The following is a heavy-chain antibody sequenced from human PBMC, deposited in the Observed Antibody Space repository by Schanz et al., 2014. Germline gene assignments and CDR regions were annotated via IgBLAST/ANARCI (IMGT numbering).Heavy chain of an antibody. CDR2: MYYSGST. D-gene: IGHD3-3*01. Sequence: QVQLQESGPGLVKPSETLSLTCTVSGGSISSYYWSWIRQPPGKGLEWIGYMYYSGSTNYNPSLNSRVTISVDTSKNXXXLKGTSVTAADTXXXXXARGVLGSGYRQQYYFDHWGQGTLVTVSS. J-gene: IGHJ4*02. V-gene: IGHV4-59*12. CDR1: GGSISSYY. CDR3: ARGVLGSGYRQQYYFDH.